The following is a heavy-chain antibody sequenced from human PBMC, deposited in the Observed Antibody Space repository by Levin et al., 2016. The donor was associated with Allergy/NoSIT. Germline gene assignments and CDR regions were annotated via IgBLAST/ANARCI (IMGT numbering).Heavy chain of an antibody. Sequence: SVKVSCKASGGTFSSYAISWVRQAPGQGLEWMGGIIPIFGTANYAQKFQGRVTITADESTSTAYMELSSLRSEDTAVYYCARWDADSGSYHPIYDAFDIWGQGTMVTVSS. CDR3: ARWDADSGSYHPIYDAFDI. CDR2: IIPIFGTA. J-gene: IGHJ3*02. V-gene: IGHV1-69*13. D-gene: IGHD1-26*01. CDR1: GGTFSSYA.